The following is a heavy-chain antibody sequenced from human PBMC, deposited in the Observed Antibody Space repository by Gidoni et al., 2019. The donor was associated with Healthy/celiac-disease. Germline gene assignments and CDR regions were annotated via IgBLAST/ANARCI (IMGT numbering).Heavy chain of an antibody. V-gene: IGHV1-46*01. CDR1: GYTFTSYH. J-gene: IGHJ6*03. CDR2: INPSGGST. D-gene: IGHD2-2*02. Sequence: QVQLVQSGAEVKKPGASVKVSCKASGYTFTSYHMHWVRQAPGQGLEWMGLINPSGGSTSDAQKFQGRVTMTRDTSTSTVYMELSSLRSEDTAVYYCARPACSSTSCYKYYYMDVWGKGTTVTVSS. CDR3: ARPACSSTSCYKYYYMDV.